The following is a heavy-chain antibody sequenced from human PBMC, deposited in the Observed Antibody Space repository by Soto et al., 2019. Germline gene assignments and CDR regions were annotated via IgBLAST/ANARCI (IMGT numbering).Heavy chain of an antibody. V-gene: IGHV3-48*01. CDR3: ARDDEMGYFDY. CDR1: GFTFGSHS. D-gene: IGHD3-16*01. Sequence: GSLRLSCAASGFTFGSHSMNWVRRAPGKGLEWVSYISSSTRTIYYADSVKGRFTVSRDNAKNSLYLQMNSLRAEDTAVYYCARDDEMGYFDYWGQGTLVTVSS. CDR2: ISSSTRTI. J-gene: IGHJ4*02.